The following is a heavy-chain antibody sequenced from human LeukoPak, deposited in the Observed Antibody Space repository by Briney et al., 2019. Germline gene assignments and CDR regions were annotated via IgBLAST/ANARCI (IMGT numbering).Heavy chain of an antibody. CDR3: ARAYCSGGSCYPFGY. D-gene: IGHD2-15*01. J-gene: IGHJ4*02. Sequence: GGSLRLSCAASGFTFSSYSMNWVRQAPGKGLEWVSSISSSSSYIYYADSVKGRFTISRDNAKNSLYLQMNSLRAEDTAAYYCARAYCSGGSCYPFGYWGQGTLVTVSS. V-gene: IGHV3-21*01. CDR2: ISSSSSYI. CDR1: GFTFSSYS.